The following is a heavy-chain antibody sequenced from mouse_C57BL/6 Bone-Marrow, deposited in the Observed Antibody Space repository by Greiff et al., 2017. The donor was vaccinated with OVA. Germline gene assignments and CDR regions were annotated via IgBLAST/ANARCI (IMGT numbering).Heavy chain of an antibody. CDR3: AKPPFAY. Sequence: DVHLAESGGGLVKPGGSLKLSCAASGFTFSSYAMSWVRQTPEKRLEWVATISDGGSYTYYPDNVKGRFTISRDNAKNNLYLQMSHLKSEDTAMYYCAKPPFAYWGQGTLVTVSA. V-gene: IGHV5-4*01. CDR1: GFTFSSYA. J-gene: IGHJ3*01. CDR2: ISDGGSYT.